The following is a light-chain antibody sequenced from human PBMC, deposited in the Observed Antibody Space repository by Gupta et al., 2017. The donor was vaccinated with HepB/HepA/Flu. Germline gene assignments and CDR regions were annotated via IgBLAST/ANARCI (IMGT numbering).Light chain of an antibody. CDR3: QQTYSTPLT. J-gene: IGKJ4*01. CDR1: QSISNY. V-gene: IGKV1-39*01. CDR2: VAF. Sequence: DIQMTQSPSSLSASVGDRVTITCRASQSISNYLNWYQQKPGKAPKLLIHVAFTLQSGVPSRFSGSGSGTDFTLTITRLQPEEFATYYCQQTYSTPLTFGGGTKVVIK.